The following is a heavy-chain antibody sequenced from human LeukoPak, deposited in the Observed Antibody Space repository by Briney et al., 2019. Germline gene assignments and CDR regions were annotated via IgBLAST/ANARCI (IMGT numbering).Heavy chain of an antibody. CDR1: GFSFTDYP. CDR3: AKSPRESSGYYTPWYFDL. CDR2: IRTTAEGA. Sequence: GGSLRLSCATSGFSFTDYPMNWVRQAPGKGLEWISNIRTTAEGAKYAYYADSVKGRFTISRDNSKNTLYLQMNSLRAEDTAVYYCAKSPRESSGYYTPWYFDLWGRGTLVTVSS. V-gene: IGHV3-23*01. J-gene: IGHJ2*01. D-gene: IGHD3-22*01.